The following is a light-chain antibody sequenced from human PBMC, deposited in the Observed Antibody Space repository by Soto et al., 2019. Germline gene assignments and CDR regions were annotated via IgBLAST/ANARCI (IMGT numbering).Light chain of an antibody. CDR2: QVS. CDR3: SSYSSSSTFYV. J-gene: IGLJ1*01. V-gene: IGLV2-14*01. CDR1: SSDIAGFYY. Sequence: QSALTQPASVSGSPGQSITISCTGTSSDIAGFYYVSWYQHHPGKDPKLMIYQVSNRPSGVSNRFSGSKSGNTASLTISGLQAEDEADYFCSSYSSSSTFYVFGDGTKLTVL.